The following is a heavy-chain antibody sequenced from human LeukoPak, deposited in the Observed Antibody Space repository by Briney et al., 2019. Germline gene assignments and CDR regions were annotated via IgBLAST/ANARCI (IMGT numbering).Heavy chain of an antibody. CDR2: IYSGGNT. Sequence: GWSLRLPCTASGFTVSSNSMSWVRQDPGKGLVWVSFIYSGGNTTYSDSVRGRFTISRDNSNNTLYLQMNSLRAEDTAVYYCSKANGFLLWDQGTLVTVSS. V-gene: IGHV3-53*01. J-gene: IGHJ4*01. D-gene: IGHD3-3*01. CDR1: GFTVSSNS. CDR3: SKANGFLL.